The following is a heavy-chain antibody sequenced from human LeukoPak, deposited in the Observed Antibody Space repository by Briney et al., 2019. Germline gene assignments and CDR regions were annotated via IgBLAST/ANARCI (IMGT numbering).Heavy chain of an antibody. V-gene: IGHV3-48*03. J-gene: IGHJ4*02. CDR1: GFTFSSYE. CDR2: ISSSGSTI. Sequence: GGSLRLSCAASGFTFSSYEMNWVRQAPGKGLEWVSYISSSGSTIYYADSVKGRFTISRDNAKNSLYLQMNSLRAEDTAVFYCARTNYYGSGTFDYWSQGTLVTVSS. CDR3: ARTNYYGSGTFDY. D-gene: IGHD3-10*01.